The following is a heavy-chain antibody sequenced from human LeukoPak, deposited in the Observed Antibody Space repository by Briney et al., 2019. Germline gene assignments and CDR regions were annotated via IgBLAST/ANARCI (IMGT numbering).Heavy chain of an antibody. J-gene: IGHJ4*02. D-gene: IGHD5-18*01. Sequence: NPSETLSLTCTVSGGSISSSNYYWGWIRQPPGKGLEWIASIHYSETTYYNPSLKSRVTISVDTSKNHFSLKLSSVTAADTAVYYCARHDIGGYSYAIDYWGQGTLVTVSS. CDR1: GGSISSSNYY. CDR3: ARHDIGGYSYAIDY. V-gene: IGHV4-39*01. CDR2: IHYSETT.